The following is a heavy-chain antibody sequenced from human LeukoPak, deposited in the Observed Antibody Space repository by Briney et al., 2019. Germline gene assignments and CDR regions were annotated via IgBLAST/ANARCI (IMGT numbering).Heavy chain of an antibody. CDR1: GGSISSLNW. Sequence: SETLSLTCVVSGGSISSLNWWSWVRQPPGKGLEWIGEINHSGSTNYNPSLKSRVTISVDTSKNQFSLKLSSVTAADTAVYYCARGDYYDYWGQGTLVTVSS. J-gene: IGHJ4*02. CDR2: INHSGST. V-gene: IGHV4-4*02. CDR3: ARGDYYDY.